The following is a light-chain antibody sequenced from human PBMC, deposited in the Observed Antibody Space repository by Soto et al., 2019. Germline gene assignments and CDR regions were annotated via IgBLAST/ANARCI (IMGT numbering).Light chain of an antibody. CDR2: DVS. Sequence: QSALTQPASVSGSPGQSITISCTGTSSDVGGYNYVSWYQQHPGKAPKVMIYDVSNRPSGVSNRFSGSKSGNTASLTISGLQAEDEADYYCSSYTSSRTRVFGTGTKVTVL. CDR1: SSDVGGYNY. CDR3: SSYTSSRTRV. J-gene: IGLJ1*01. V-gene: IGLV2-14*03.